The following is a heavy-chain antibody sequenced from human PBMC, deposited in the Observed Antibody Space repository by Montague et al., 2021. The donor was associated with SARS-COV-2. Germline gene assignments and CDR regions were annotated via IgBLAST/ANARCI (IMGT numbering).Heavy chain of an antibody. CDR1: GATITSGRYY. D-gene: IGHD3-10*01. V-gene: IGHV4-31*03. J-gene: IGHJ6*02. CDR3: ARWTALIYYYGLDV. CDR2: IYYNGST. Sequence: TLSLTCTVSGATITSGRYYWTWIRQHPGKGLEYIGNIYYNGSTYYNSPLKSRLTMSVDMSKNQFSLKLRSVTAADTAMYFCARWTALIYYYGLDVWGRGTTVTVSS.